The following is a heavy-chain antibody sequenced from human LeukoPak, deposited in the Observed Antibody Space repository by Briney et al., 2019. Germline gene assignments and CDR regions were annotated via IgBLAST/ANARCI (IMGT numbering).Heavy chain of an antibody. CDR1: GFTFSSYR. Sequence: SGGSLRLSCAASGFTFSSYRMHWVRQAPGKGLEWVAVIWYDGSNKYYADSVKGRFTISRDNSKNTLYLQMNSLRADDTAVYYCARGSGNYYNRLDYWGQGTLVTVSS. CDR3: ARGSGNYYNRLDY. CDR2: IWYDGSNK. D-gene: IGHD3-10*01. J-gene: IGHJ4*02. V-gene: IGHV3-33*01.